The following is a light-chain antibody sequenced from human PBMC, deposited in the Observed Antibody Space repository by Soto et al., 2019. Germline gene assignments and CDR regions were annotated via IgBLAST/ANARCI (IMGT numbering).Light chain of an antibody. CDR2: SAS. Sequence: EIVMTQSPATLSVSPGERATLSCRASQSVGDNLAWYQQKFGQAPRLLISSASARATGIPPRFSGSGSGTQFTLTISSLQSEDSAIYYCQQYDNWPAMYTFGPGTKLEIK. CDR3: QQYDNWPAMYT. J-gene: IGKJ2*01. CDR1: QSVGDN. V-gene: IGKV3-15*01.